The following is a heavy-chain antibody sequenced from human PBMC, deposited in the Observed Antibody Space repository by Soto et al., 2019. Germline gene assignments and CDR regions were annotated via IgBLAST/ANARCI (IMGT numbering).Heavy chain of an antibody. CDR3: ARDSCLIVRGIHDAFDI. CDR1: GGYISSGGYY. Sequence: QVQLQESGPGLVKPSQTLSLTCTVSGGYISSGGYYWSWIRQHPGKGQEWIGYIYYSGSTYYNTSLKSRVTISVDTSKNPCSLKLSSVTAADTAVYYCARDSCLIVRGIHDAFDIWGQGTMVTVSS. D-gene: IGHD3-10*01. CDR2: IYYSGST. V-gene: IGHV4-31*03. J-gene: IGHJ3*02.